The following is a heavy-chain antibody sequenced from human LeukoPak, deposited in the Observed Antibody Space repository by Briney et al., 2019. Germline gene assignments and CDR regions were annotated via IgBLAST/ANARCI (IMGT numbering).Heavy chain of an antibody. CDR2: ISGGGGKT. CDR1: GFTFITYA. J-gene: IGHJ4*02. D-gene: IGHD4-17*01. CDR3: ITVSVTTGDY. V-gene: IGHV3-23*01. Sequence: PGGSLRLSCAASGFTFITYAMSWVRQAPGKGLEWVSAISGGGGKTYYTDSVKGRFTISRDNSKNMLYLQMNSLKTEDTAVYYCITVSVTTGDYWGQGTLVTVSS.